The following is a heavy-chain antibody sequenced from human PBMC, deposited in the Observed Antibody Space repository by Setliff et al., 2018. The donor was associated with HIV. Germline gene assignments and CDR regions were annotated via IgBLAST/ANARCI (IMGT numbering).Heavy chain of an antibody. CDR1: GFSFADAW. CDR2: IKRKSDGETT. J-gene: IGHJ4*02. CDR3: TTDRGPRDYVWGEDY. D-gene: IGHD3-16*01. V-gene: IGHV3-15*07. Sequence: LRLSCAASGFSFADAWMHWVRQAPGRGLEWVGRIKRKSDGETTDYAAPVKGRFTISRDDSKNTLYLQMNSLKTEDTAVYYCTTDRGPRDYVWGEDYWGQGTLVTVSS.